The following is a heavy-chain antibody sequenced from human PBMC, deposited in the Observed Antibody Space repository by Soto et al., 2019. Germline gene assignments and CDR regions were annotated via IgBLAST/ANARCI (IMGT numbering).Heavy chain of an antibody. Sequence: SETLSLTCAVYGGSFSGYYWSWIRQPPGKGLEWIGEINHSGSTNYNPSLKSRVTISVDTSKNQFSLKRSSVTAADTAVYYCARRLQLRFVEWYFDLWGRGTLVTVSS. CDR1: GGSFSGYY. J-gene: IGHJ2*01. CDR2: INHSGST. CDR3: ARRLQLRFVEWYFDL. V-gene: IGHV4-34*01. D-gene: IGHD3-3*01.